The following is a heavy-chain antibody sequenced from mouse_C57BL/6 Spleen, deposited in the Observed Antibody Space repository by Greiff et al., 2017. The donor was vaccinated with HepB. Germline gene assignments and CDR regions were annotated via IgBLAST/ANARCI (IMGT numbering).Heavy chain of an antibody. Sequence: QVQLKQPGTELVKPGASVKLSCKASGYTFTSYWMHWVKQRPGQGLEWIGNINPSNGGTNYNEKFKSKATLTVDKSSSTAYMQLSSLTSEDSAVYYCARSHGYHWYFDVWGTGTTVTVSS. V-gene: IGHV1-53*01. CDR2: INPSNGGT. J-gene: IGHJ1*03. D-gene: IGHD2-2*01. CDR3: ARSHGYHWYFDV. CDR1: GYTFTSYW.